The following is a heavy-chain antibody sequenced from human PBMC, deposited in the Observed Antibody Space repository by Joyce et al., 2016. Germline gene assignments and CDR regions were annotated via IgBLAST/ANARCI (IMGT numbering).Heavy chain of an antibody. Sequence: EVQLVESGGGLVQPGGSLKLSCAASGFIFSDSVMVWVRQSSGKGLEVVGRIRRKTNNYATGYAASVKGRFTVSRDDSKNTAYLQMNGLKTEDTAVYYCTTPGGGYCSGGSCYSGWGQGTLVTVSS. CDR3: TTPGGGYCSGGSCYSG. CDR2: IRRKTNNYAT. V-gene: IGHV3-73*02. J-gene: IGHJ4*02. D-gene: IGHD2-15*01. CDR1: GFIFSDSV.